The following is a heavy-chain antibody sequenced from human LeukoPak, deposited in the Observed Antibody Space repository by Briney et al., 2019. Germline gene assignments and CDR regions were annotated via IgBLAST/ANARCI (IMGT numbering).Heavy chain of an antibody. D-gene: IGHD6-13*01. CDR3: ARAAGWLDP. CDR1: GFTFSDYY. J-gene: IGHJ5*01. CDR2: ISYNGRTI. V-gene: IGHV3-11*01. Sequence: GGSLRLSCAASGFTFSDYYMSWIRQAPGKGLEWISYISYNGRTIHYADSVKGRFIISRDNTEKSLCLQMNSLRVEDTAVYYCARAAGWLDPWGRGTLVTVPS.